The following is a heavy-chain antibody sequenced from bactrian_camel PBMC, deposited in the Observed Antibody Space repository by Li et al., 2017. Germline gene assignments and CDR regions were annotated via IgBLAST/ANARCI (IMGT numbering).Heavy chain of an antibody. CDR2: IDRYGTT. Sequence: VQLVESGGGLVQPGGSLRLSCAASGLTFSTTSIAWVHQAPEKGLEWVATIDRYGTTTYADSVKGRFTISQDNTKNTLYLQLNSLKSEDTAMYYCTNHNAGFEYWGQGTQVTVS. CDR3: TNHNAGFEY. CDR1: GLTFSTTS. J-gene: IGHJ4*01. D-gene: IGHD5*01. V-gene: IGHV3S1*01.